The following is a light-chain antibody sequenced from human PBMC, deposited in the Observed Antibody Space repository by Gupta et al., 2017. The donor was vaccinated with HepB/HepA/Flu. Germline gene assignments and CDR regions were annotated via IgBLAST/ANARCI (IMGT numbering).Light chain of an antibody. V-gene: IGKV3-20*01. J-gene: IGKJ1*01. Sequence: ETILTQSPGTLSLSTGERAALSCRASQSVGSSSLAWYQQKPGQAPRLLIYGTSDRAAGIPHMFSGSGSGTDFTLTISILEPEDFAVYYCQQYGRSWTFGQGTKVEIK. CDR1: QSVGSSS. CDR2: GTS. CDR3: QQYGRSWT.